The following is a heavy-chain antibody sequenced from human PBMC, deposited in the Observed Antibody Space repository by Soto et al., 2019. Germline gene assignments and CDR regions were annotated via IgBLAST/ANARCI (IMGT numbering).Heavy chain of an antibody. V-gene: IGHV1-69*13. CDR3: ARKADYYDSRVYGMDV. J-gene: IGHJ6*02. CDR1: GGTFSSYA. CDR2: IIPIFGTA. Sequence: SVKVSCKASGGTFSSYAISWVRQAPGQGLEWMGGIIPIFGTANYAQKFQGRVTITADESTSTAYMELSSLRSEDTAVYCCARKADYYDSRVYGMDVWGQGTTVTVSS. D-gene: IGHD3-22*01.